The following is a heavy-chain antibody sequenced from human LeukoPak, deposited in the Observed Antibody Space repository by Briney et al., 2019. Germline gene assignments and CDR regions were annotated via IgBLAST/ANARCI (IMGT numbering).Heavy chain of an antibody. CDR1: GGTFSSYA. Sequence: TVKVFCKASGGTFSSYAISWVRQAPGQGLEWMGGIIPIFGTANYAQKFQGRVTITADESTSTAYMELSSLRSEDTAVYYCARDSSYYGSGSQPQYYFDYWGQGTLVTVSS. D-gene: IGHD3-10*01. CDR2: IIPIFGTA. CDR3: ARDSSYYGSGSQPQYYFDY. V-gene: IGHV1-69*13. J-gene: IGHJ4*02.